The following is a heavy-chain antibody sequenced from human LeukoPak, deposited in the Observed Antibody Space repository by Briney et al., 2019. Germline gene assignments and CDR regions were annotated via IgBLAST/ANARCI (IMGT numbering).Heavy chain of an antibody. CDR2: INPNSGGT. D-gene: IGHD3-22*01. V-gene: IGHV1-2*06. J-gene: IGHJ4*02. CDR3: ARTNYFDSSGYYYGYFDY. CDR1: GYTFTGYY. Sequence: ASVKVSCKASGYTFTGYYMHWVRQAPGQGLEWMGRINPNSGGTYYAQKFQGRVTMTRDTSIRTAYMELSGLRSDDTAVYYCARTNYFDSSGYYYGYFDYWGQGTLVTVSS.